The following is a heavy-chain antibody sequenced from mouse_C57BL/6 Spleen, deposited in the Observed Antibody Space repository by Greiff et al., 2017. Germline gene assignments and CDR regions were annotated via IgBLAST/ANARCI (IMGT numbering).Heavy chain of an antibody. Sequence: EVQLQQSGPGLAKPSQTLSLTCSVTGYSITSDYWNWIRKFPGNKLEYMGYISYSGSTYYNPSLKSRSSITRDTFKNQYYLQLNSVTTEDTATYNCARSSHYYGSSSFGCRGQGATLAVSS. D-gene: IGHD1-1*01. J-gene: IGHJ2*01. CDR3: ARSSHYYGSSSFGC. CDR1: GYSITSDY. CDR2: ISYSGST. V-gene: IGHV3-8*01.